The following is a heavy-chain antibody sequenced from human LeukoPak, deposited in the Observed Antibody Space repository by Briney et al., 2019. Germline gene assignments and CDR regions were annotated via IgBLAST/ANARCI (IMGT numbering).Heavy chain of an antibody. J-gene: IGHJ4*02. CDR2: ISTYNGNT. D-gene: IGHD3-22*01. CDR3: AREDTSGYLDY. V-gene: IGHV1-18*01. CDR1: GYIFSDYG. Sequence: ASVKVACKASGYIFSDYGFAWVRQAPGQGLEWMGWISTYNGNTKYAQMLQGRVTMATDTSTSTAFLELRSLRSDDTAVYYCAREDTSGYLDYWGQGTLVTVSS.